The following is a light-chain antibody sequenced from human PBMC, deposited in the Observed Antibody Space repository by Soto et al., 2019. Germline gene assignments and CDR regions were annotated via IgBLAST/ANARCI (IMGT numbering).Light chain of an antibody. J-gene: IGLJ3*02. V-gene: IGLV2-14*01. CDR3: SSYTSSSTPWV. Sequence: QSALTQPASVSGSPGQSITISCTGTSSDVGGYNYVSWYQHHPGKAPKLMIYEVTNRPSGVSNRFSGSKSGNTASLTISGIQAEDEAAYYCSSYTSSSTPWVFGGGTKLTVL. CDR1: SSDVGGYNY. CDR2: EVT.